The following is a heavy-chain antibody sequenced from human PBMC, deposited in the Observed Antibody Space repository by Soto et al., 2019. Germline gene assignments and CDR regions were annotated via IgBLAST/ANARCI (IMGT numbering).Heavy chain of an antibody. J-gene: IGHJ5*02. CDR1: GFTFSSYA. D-gene: IGHD1-26*01. V-gene: IGHV3-23*01. CDR2: ISGSGTST. CDR3: AKDLEAYSGSPKDP. Sequence: PGGSLRLSCAASGFTFSSYAMSWVRQAPGKGLEWVSAISGSGTSTYYADSVKGRFTISRDNSQNTLFLQMYSLRADDTAVYYCAKDLEAYSGSPKDPWGQGTLVTVSS.